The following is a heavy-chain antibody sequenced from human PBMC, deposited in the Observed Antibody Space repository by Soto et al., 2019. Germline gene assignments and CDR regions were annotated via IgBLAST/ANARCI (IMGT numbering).Heavy chain of an antibody. CDR3: ARAVETDYGEPYYFDY. D-gene: IGHD4-17*01. CDR2: IYYSGST. CDR1: GGSISSGDYY. Sequence: PSETLSLTCTVSGGSISSGDYYWSWIRQPPGKGLEWIGYIYYSGSTYYNPSLKSRVTISVDTSKNQFSLKLSSVTAADTAVYYRARAVETDYGEPYYFDYWGQGTLVTVSS. V-gene: IGHV4-30-4*01. J-gene: IGHJ4*02.